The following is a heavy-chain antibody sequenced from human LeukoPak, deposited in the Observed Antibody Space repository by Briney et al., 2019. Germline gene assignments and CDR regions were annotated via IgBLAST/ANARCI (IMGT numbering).Heavy chain of an antibody. CDR1: GFTFSSYS. V-gene: IGHV3-53*01. D-gene: IGHD3-10*01. CDR3: ARGVWGSYYAY. J-gene: IGHJ4*02. Sequence: GGSLRLSCAASGFTFSSYSMNWVRQAPGKGLEWVSVIYSGGSTYYADSVKGRFTISRDNSKNTLYLQMNSLRAEDTAVYYCARGVWGSYYAYWGQGTLVTVSS. CDR2: IYSGGST.